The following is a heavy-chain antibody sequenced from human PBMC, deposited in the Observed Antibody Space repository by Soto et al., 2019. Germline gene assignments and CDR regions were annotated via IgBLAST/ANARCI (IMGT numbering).Heavy chain of an antibody. Sequence: SLGLSCAYSGFTVSSYAMHRVRQAPGQGLEWVAVISYDGSNKYYADSVKGRFTISRDNSKNTLYLQMNSLRAEDTAVYYCARFSRLGGNSYYFDYWGQGTLVTVSS. D-gene: IGHD2-21*02. CDR3: ARFSRLGGNSYYFDY. J-gene: IGHJ4*02. CDR2: ISYDGSNK. CDR1: GFTVSSYA. V-gene: IGHV3-30-3*01.